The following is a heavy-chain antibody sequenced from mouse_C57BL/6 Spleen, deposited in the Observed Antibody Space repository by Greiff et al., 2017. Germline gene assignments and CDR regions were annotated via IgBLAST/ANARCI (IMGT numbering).Heavy chain of an antibody. CDR1: GYSITSGYY. CDR3: ARGKGAMDY. J-gene: IGHJ4*01. Sequence: EVQLQESGPGLVKPSQSLSLTCSVTGYSITSGYYWNWIRQFPGNKLEWMGYISYDGSNNYNPSLKNRISIPRDTSKNQFFLKLNSVTTEDTATYYCARGKGAMDYWGQGTSVTVSS. V-gene: IGHV3-6*01. D-gene: IGHD2-1*01. CDR2: ISYDGSN.